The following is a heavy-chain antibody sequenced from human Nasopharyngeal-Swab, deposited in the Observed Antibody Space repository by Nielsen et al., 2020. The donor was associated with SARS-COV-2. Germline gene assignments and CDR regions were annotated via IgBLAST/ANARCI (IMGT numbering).Heavy chain of an antibody. D-gene: IGHD3-22*01. V-gene: IGHV1-18*01. CDR2: ISAYNGNT. CDR1: GYTFTSYG. CDR3: ARDGGYDSSGIDAFDI. J-gene: IGHJ3*02. Sequence: SVKVSCKASGYTFTSYGISWVRQAPGQGLEWMGWISAYNGNTNYAQKLQGRVTMTTDTSTSTAYMELRSLRSDDTAVYYCARDGGYDSSGIDAFDIWGQGTMVTVSS.